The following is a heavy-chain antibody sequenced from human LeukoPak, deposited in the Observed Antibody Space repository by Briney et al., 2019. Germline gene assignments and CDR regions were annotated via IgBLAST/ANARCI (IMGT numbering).Heavy chain of an antibody. V-gene: IGHV1-69*05. CDR1: GGTFSSYA. CDR3: ARDREPYYDFWTGPPGYMDV. Sequence: SVKVSCKASGGTFSSYAISWVRQAPGQGLEWMGTIIPIFGTANYAQKFQGRVTITTDESTSTAYMELSSLRSEDTAVYYCARDREPYYDFWTGPPGYMDVWGKGTTVTVSS. J-gene: IGHJ6*03. D-gene: IGHD3-3*01. CDR2: IIPIFGTA.